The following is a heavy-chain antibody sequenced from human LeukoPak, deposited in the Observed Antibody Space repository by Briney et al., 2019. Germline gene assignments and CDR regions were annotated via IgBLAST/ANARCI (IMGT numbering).Heavy chain of an antibody. V-gene: IGHV4-39*01. Sequence: PSETLSLTCAVSGGSIRNSSFYWGWIRQPPGKGLEWIASIYNSGTTYYNPSLKSRITIFVDTSKNQVSLKLRSVTAADTAVYYCARGPPYIVVVTAIGFFDYWGQGTLVTVSS. CDR1: GGSIRNSSFY. J-gene: IGHJ4*02. D-gene: IGHD2-21*02. CDR3: ARGPPYIVVVTAIGFFDY. CDR2: IYNSGTT.